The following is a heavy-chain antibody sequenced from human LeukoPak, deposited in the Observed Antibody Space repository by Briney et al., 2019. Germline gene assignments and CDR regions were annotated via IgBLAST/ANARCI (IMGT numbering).Heavy chain of an antibody. D-gene: IGHD3-9*01. J-gene: IGHJ4*02. CDR3: ARDERGTGYIHY. CDR2: IHISGTT. Sequence: ETLSLTXAVSGYSISSGYYWGWIRQPPGKGLEWIGRIHISGTTNYNPSLKSRVTMSLDTSKNQLSLRLSSVTAADTAVYYCARDERGTGYIHYWGQGTLFTVSS. CDR1: GYSISSGYY. V-gene: IGHV4-38-2*02.